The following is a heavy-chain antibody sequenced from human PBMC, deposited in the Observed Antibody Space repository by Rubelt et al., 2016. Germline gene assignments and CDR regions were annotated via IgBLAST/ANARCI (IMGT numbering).Heavy chain of an antibody. D-gene: IGHD3-10*01. J-gene: IGHJ5*02. CDR1: GGSISSSSYY. CDR3: ARRVYGSSSARWCDP. CDR2: IYYSGST. Sequence: QLRLQESGPGLVKPSETLSLTCTVSGGSISSSSYYWGWIRQPPGKGLEWIGSIYYSGSTYYNPSLRSRVTISVDTSKNQFSLKLSSVTAADTAVYYCARRVYGSSSARWCDPWGQGTLVTVSS. V-gene: IGHV4-39*01.